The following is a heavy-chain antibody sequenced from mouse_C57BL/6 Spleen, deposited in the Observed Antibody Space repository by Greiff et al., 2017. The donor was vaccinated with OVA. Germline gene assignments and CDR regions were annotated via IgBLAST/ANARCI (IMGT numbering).Heavy chain of an antibody. Sequence: EVKLMESGPGLVKPSQSLSLTCSVTGYSITSGYYWNWIRQFPGNKLEWMGYISYDGSNNYNPSLKNRISITRDTSKNQFFLKLNSVTTEDTATYYCARDLSNYYFDYWGQGTTLTVSS. CDR2: ISYDGSN. CDR3: ARDLSNYYFDY. CDR1: GYSITSGYY. V-gene: IGHV3-6*01. D-gene: IGHD2-5*01. J-gene: IGHJ2*01.